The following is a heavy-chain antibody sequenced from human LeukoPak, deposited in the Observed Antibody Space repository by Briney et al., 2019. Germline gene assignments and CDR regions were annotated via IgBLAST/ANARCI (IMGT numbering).Heavy chain of an antibody. J-gene: IGHJ4*02. V-gene: IGHV4-59*01. CDR3: ARLGYYDSSEGFDY. D-gene: IGHD3-22*01. CDR1: GGSISSYY. Sequence: SETLSPTCTVSGGSISSYYWSWIRQPPGKGLEWIGYIYYSGSTNYNPSLKSRVTISVDTSKNQFSLKLSSVTAADTAVYYRARLGYYDSSEGFDYWGQGTLVTVSS. CDR2: IYYSGST.